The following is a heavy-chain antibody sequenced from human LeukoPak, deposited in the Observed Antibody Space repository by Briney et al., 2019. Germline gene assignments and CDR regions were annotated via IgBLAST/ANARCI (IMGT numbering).Heavy chain of an antibody. J-gene: IGHJ4*02. CDR1: GYSISTASY. V-gene: IGHV4-38-2*01. Sequence: PSQTLSLTCAVSGYSISTASYWGWIRQPPGKGLEWIGSISPSVNTYYSPSLKSRISISLDTSKNQFSLKLTSMTAADTAFYYCARRAYSDLYFDYWGQGTLVTVSS. D-gene: IGHD4-11*01. CDR2: ISPSVNT. CDR3: ARRAYSDLYFDY.